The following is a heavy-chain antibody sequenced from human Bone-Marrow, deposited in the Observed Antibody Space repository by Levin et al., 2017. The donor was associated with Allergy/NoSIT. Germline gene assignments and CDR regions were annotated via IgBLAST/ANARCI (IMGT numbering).Heavy chain of an antibody. J-gene: IGHJ4*02. Sequence: GGSLRLSCAASGFSFSNYGMSWVRQAPGKGLEWVSTISGSGATTYYADSVKARFTSSRDNSKNTLNLQMSSLRAEDTAVYYCAKLGRSRPGDYWGQGILVTVSS. CDR2: ISGSGATT. CDR3: AKLGRSRPGDY. D-gene: IGHD3-10*01. CDR1: GFSFSNYG. V-gene: IGHV3-23*01.